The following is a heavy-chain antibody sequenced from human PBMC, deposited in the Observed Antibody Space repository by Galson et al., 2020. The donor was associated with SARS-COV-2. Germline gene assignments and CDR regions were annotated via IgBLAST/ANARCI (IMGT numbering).Heavy chain of an antibody. Sequence: ETSETLSLTSAVSGGPISSHYWSWIRQPPGKGLEWIGYIYYTVITPYNPYLKSRLTISVDTSKNQFSLRLSSVTAADTAEYYCARLISTYSLDWYFDVWGRGTLVAVSS. V-gene: IGHV4-59*08. J-gene: IGHJ2*01. CDR3: ARLISTYSLDWYFDV. D-gene: IGHD2-21*01. CDR1: GGPISSHY. CDR2: IYYTVIT.